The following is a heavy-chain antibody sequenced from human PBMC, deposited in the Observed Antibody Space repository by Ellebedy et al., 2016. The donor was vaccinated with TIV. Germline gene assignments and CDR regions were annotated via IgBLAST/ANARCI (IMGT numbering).Heavy chain of an antibody. CDR1: GFTFDDYA. CDR2: ISWNSGSI. Sequence: SLKISXAASGFTFDDYAMHWVRQAPGKGLEWVSGISWNSGSIGYADSVKGRFTISRDNAKNSLYLQMNSLRAEDTALYYCARYGGGVVYWGQGTLVTVPS. CDR3: ARYGGGVVY. D-gene: IGHD3-10*01. J-gene: IGHJ4*02. V-gene: IGHV3-9*01.